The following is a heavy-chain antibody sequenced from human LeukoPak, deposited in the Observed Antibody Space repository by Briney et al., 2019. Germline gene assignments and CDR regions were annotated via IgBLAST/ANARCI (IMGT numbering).Heavy chain of an antibody. D-gene: IGHD3-3*01. CDR2: INCSGGRT. CDR3: AREMEWSQYHVGDY. J-gene: IGHJ4*02. V-gene: IGHV1-46*01. CDR1: GYTFTTFY. Sequence: ASVTVSCKTSGYTFTTFYMHWVRQAPGQGLEWMGMINCSGGRTAYAQRFQGRVTMTRDTSTSTVYMELSILRSEDTAVYYCAREMEWSQYHVGDYWGQGTLVTVSS.